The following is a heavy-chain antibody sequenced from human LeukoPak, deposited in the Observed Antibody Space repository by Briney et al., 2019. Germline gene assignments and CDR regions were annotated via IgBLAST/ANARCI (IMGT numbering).Heavy chain of an antibody. V-gene: IGHV4-61*02. Sequence: SETLSLTCTVSGGSISSGSYYWSWIRQPAGKGLEWIGRIYTSGSTNYNPSLKSRVTISVDTSKNQFSLKLSSVTAADTAVYYCARHQLGTGGDAFDIWGQGTMVTVSS. CDR3: ARHQLGTGGDAFDI. CDR1: GGSISSGSYY. CDR2: IYTSGST. J-gene: IGHJ3*02. D-gene: IGHD7-27*01.